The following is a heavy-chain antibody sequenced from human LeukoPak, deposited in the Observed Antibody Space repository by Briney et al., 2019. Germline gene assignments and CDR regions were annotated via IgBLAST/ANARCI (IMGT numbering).Heavy chain of an antibody. V-gene: IGHV1-8*03. CDR3: ARGLSRRTIDY. J-gene: IGHJ4*02. CDR2: MNPNSGNT. Sequence: ASVKVSCKASGYTFTSYGINWVRQATGQGLEWMGWMNPNSGNTGYAQKFQGRVTITRNTSISTAYMELSSLRSEDTAVYYCARGLSRRTIDYWGQGTLVTVSS. D-gene: IGHD3-16*02. CDR1: GYTFTSYG.